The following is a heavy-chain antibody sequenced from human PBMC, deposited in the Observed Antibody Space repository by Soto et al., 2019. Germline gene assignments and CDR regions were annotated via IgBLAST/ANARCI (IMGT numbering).Heavy chain of an antibody. CDR1: GFTFSSYA. J-gene: IGHJ6*02. Sequence: PGGSLRLSCAASGFTFSSYAMSWVRQAPGKGLEWVSAISGSGGSTYYADSVKGRFTISRDNSKNTLYLQMNSLRAEDTAVYYCAKGESIAAAGTYYYYGMDVWGQGTTVTVSS. V-gene: IGHV3-23*01. CDR3: AKGESIAAAGTYYYYGMDV. CDR2: ISGSGGST. D-gene: IGHD6-13*01.